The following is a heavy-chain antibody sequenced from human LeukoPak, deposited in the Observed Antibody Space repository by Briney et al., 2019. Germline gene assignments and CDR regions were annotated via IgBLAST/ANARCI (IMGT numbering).Heavy chain of an antibody. CDR3: ARAGGVHNTPMDLDY. Sequence: SETLSLTCTVSGGSISSGGYYWSWIRQPPAKGLEWIGDFSYSGSTNYNPSLKSRVTISADTSKNQFSLKLSSVTAADTAVYYCARAGGVHNTPMDLDYWGQGILVTVSS. D-gene: IGHD5-18*01. CDR1: GGSISSGGYY. CDR2: FSYSGST. J-gene: IGHJ4*02. V-gene: IGHV4-61*08.